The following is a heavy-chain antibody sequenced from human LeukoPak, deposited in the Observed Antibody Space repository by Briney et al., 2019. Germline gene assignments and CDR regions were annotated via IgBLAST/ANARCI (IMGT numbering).Heavy chain of an antibody. CDR1: GYTFTSYG. Sequence: ASVKVSCKASGYTFTSYGISWVRQAPGQGLEWMGWISAYNGNTNYAQKLQGRVTMTTDTSTSTAYMELRSLRSDDTAVYYCARDIRGFKDYDSSGPSDDAFDIWGQGTMVTVSS. V-gene: IGHV1-18*01. CDR3: ARDIRGFKDYDSSGPSDDAFDI. CDR2: ISAYNGNT. D-gene: IGHD3-22*01. J-gene: IGHJ3*02.